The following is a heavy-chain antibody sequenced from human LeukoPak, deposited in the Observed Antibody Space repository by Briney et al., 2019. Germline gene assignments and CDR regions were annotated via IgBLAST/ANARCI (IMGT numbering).Heavy chain of an antibody. V-gene: IGHV3-7*01. D-gene: IGHD4-17*01. J-gene: IGHJ4*02. CDR1: GFTFW. CDR2: INQDGSEK. CDR3: ARSYGAFSGPVAY. Sequence: GGSLRLSCAASGFTFWMHWVRQAPGKGLEWAANINQDGSEKHYVDSVKGRFTISRDNAKNSLYLQMNSLRAEDTAVYYCARSYGAFSGPVAYWGQGTLVTLSS.